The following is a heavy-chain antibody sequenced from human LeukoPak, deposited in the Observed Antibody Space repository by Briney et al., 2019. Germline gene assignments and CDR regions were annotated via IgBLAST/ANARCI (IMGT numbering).Heavy chain of an antibody. CDR1: GFTFSSYS. D-gene: IGHD6-6*01. J-gene: IGHJ5*02. CDR2: ISSSSSYI. Sequence: PGGSLRLSCAASGFTFSSYSMNWVRQAPGKGLEWVSSISSSSSYICYADSVKGRFTISRDNAKNSLYLQMNSLRAGDTAVYYCARGVAARHWFDPWGQGTLVTVSS. V-gene: IGHV3-21*01. CDR3: ARGVAARHWFDP.